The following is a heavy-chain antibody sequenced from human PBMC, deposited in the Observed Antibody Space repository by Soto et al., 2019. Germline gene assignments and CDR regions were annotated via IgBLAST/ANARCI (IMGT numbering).Heavy chain of an antibody. J-gene: IGHJ2*01. CDR3: ARCYCSVGSCYSCWHFDL. V-gene: IGHV1-18*01. Sequence: QVQLVQSGSEVKKPGASVKVSCKASGYTFTNSGMIWVRQAPGQGLEWMGWISAYNGNTNHAQNFKGRVTMTTDTSTNTAYMELRSLRSDDTAVYYCARCYCSVGSCYSCWHFDLWGRGALVTVSS. CDR1: GYTFTNSG. CDR2: ISAYNGNT. D-gene: IGHD2-15*01.